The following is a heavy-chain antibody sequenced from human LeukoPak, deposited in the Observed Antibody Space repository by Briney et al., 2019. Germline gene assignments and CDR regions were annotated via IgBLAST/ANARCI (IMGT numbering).Heavy chain of an antibody. D-gene: IGHD6-13*01. CDR1: GYTFTSYD. J-gene: IGHJ3*01. CDR3: ARAKIAAAGTGAFDV. CDR2: MNPNSGNT. Sequence: ASVKVSCKASGYTFTSYDINWVRQATGQGLEWMGWMNPNSGNTGYAQKFQGRVTMSRNTSISTGYMELSSLRSEDTAVYYCARAKIAAAGTGAFDVWGQGTLVTVSS. V-gene: IGHV1-8*01.